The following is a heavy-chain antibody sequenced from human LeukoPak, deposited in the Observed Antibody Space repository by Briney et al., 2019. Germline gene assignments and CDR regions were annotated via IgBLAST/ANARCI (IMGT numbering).Heavy chain of an antibody. CDR2: IRPDGTDA. CDR1: GFTFSDFW. D-gene: IGHD7-27*01. CDR3: ARDMWGTFDY. V-gene: IGHV3-74*01. Sequence: GGSLRLSCAASGFTFSDFWMHWVRHAPGKGPVWVSRIRPDGTDASYADSVKGRFTISRDNARNTLFLRISSLRDEDTAVYYCARDMWGTFDYWGQGTLVTVSS. J-gene: IGHJ4*02.